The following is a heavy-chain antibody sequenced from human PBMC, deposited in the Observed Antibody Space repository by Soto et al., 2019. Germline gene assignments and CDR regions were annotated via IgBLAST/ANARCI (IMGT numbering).Heavy chain of an antibody. CDR1: GFSLSTSGVG. CDR3: AHRPSYCSGGSCYSGFDY. D-gene: IGHD2-15*01. V-gene: IGHV2-5*02. J-gene: IGHJ4*02. Sequence: GSRPTPVNPTQTLTLTYTFSGFSLSTSGVGVGWIRQHPGKALEWLALISWDDDKRYSPSLKSRLTITKDTSKNQVVLTMTNMDPVDTATYYCAHRPSYCSGGSCYSGFDYWGQGTLVTVSS. CDR2: ISWDDDK.